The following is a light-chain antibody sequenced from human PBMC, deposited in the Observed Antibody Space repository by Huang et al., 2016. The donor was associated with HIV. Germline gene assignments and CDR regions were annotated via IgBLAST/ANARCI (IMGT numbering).Light chain of an antibody. V-gene: IGKV1-39*01. CDR3: QQTSSVPLT. Sequence: DIQMTQSPSSLSASVGDRTSITCRASQTISTFLNWYHQQPGKAPKRLIYAASNLQSGVSSRFSGTGSGTHFTLTVTGLQPDDFATYFCQQTSSVPLTFGGGTRVE. CDR2: AAS. J-gene: IGKJ4*01. CDR1: QTISTF.